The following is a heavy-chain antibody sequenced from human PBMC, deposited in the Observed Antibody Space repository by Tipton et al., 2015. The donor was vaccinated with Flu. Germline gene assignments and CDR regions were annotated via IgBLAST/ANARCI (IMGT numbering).Heavy chain of an antibody. J-gene: IGHJ4*02. V-gene: IGHV4-4*07. CDR2: MYSSGTT. CDR1: GGSISSFY. Sequence: TLSLTCTVSGGSISSFYWSWIRQPAGKGLEWIGRMYSSGTTKYNPSLKSRVTMSVDTTKNQFSLKLSSVTAADTAVYYCARRKTVTTRLTYFDYWGQGTLVTVSS. D-gene: IGHD4-17*01. CDR3: ARRKTVTTRLTYFDY.